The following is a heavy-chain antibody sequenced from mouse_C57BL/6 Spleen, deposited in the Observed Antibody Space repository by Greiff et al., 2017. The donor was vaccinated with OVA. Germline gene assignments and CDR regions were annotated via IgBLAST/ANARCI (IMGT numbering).Heavy chain of an antibody. CDR2: ISYDGSN. CDR3: AREEDYFDY. Sequence: EVKLMESGPGLVKPSQSLSLTCSVTGYSITSGYYWNWIRQFPGNKLEWMGYISYDGSNNYNPSLKNRISITRETSKNQFFLKLNSVTTEDTATYYCAREEDYFDYWGQGTTLTVSS. CDR1: GYSITSGYY. J-gene: IGHJ2*01. V-gene: IGHV3-6*01.